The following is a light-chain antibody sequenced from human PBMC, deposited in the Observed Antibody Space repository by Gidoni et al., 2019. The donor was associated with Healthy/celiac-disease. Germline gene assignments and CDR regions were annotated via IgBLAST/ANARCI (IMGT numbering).Light chain of an antibody. CDR2: SNN. CDR1: SSNIGSNT. J-gene: IGLJ2*01. V-gene: IGLV1-44*01. CDR3: AAWDDSLNAHRVV. Sequence: QSVLTQPPSASGTPGQRVTISCSGSSSNIGSNTVNWYQQLPGTAPKLLIYSNNQRPSGVPDRFSGSKSGTSASLAISGLQSEDEADYYCAAWDDSLNAHRVVFGGGTKLTVL.